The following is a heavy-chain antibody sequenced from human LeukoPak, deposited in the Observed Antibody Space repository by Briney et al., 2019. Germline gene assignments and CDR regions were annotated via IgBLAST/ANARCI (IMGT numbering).Heavy chain of an antibody. V-gene: IGHV3-7*05. CDR3: AKDSYSKGDY. CDR2: IKQDGSES. J-gene: IGHJ4*02. Sequence: PGGSLRLSCAASGFSFSSYWMSWVRQAPGKGLEWVANIKQDGSESNYVGSVKGRFTISRDNAKNSLYLQMNSLRAEDTAAYYCAKDSYSKGDYWGQGTLVTVSS. CDR1: GFSFSSYW. D-gene: IGHD1-26*01.